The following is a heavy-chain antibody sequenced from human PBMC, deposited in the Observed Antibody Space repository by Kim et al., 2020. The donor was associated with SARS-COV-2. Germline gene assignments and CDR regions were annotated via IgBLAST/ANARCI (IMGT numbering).Heavy chain of an antibody. J-gene: IGHJ4*02. CDR3: ARRVSVRRYCTGGVCYPGEPFDY. D-gene: IGHD2-8*02. CDR1: GGSFSGYY. Sequence: SETLSLTCAVYGGSFSGYYWSWIRQPPGKGLEWIGEINHSGSTNYNPSLKSRVTISVDTSKNQFSLKLSSVTAADTAVYYCARRVSVRRYCTGGVCYPGEPFDYWGQGTLGTVSS. CDR2: INHSGST. V-gene: IGHV4-34*01.